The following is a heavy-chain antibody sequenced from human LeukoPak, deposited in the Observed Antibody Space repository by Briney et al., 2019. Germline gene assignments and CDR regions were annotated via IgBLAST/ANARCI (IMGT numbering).Heavy chain of an antibody. J-gene: IGHJ3*02. D-gene: IGHD2-2*01. V-gene: IGHV4-34*08. Sequence: SETLSLTCAVYGGTFSGYYWSWIRQPPGKGLGWIGEINHSGSTNYNPSLKSRVTISVDTSKNQFSLKLSSVTAADTAVYYCATTSLNDAFDIWGQGTMVTVSS. CDR3: ATTSLNDAFDI. CDR1: GGTFSGYY. CDR2: INHSGST.